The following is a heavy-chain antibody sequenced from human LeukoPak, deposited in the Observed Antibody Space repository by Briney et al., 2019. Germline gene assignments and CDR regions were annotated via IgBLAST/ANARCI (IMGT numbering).Heavy chain of an antibody. CDR3: ARANIYCSGGSCVDC. D-gene: IGHD2-15*01. V-gene: IGHV3-21*01. CDR1: GFTFSSYS. Sequence: GGSLRLSCAASGFTFSSYSMNWDRQAPGKGLEWVSSISSSSSYIYYADSVKGRFTISRDNAKNSLYLQMNSLRAEDTAVYYCARANIYCSGGSCVDCWGQGTLVTVSS. CDR2: ISSSSSYI. J-gene: IGHJ4*02.